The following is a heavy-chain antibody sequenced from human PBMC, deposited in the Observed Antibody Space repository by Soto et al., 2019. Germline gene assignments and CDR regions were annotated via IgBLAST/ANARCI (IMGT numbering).Heavy chain of an antibody. J-gene: IGHJ4*02. CDR3: PRGPTGIIDY. CDR1: GYTFTSYD. Sequence: QVQLVQSGAEVKSPGASAKVSCKASGYTFTSYDINWVRQATGQGFEWMGWMNPNSGGTRYVQKFQGRVTMTRDTPITPPSMELASLTPEATAVFYCPRGPTGIIDYWGQGPLSPSPQ. CDR2: MNPNSGGT. V-gene: IGHV1-8*01.